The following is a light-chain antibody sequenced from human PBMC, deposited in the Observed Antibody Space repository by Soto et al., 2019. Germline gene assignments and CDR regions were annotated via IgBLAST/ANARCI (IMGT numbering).Light chain of an antibody. J-gene: IGKJ3*01. CDR1: QGISSS. Sequence: DIQMTQSPSSLPASVGDRVTITCRASQGISSSLAWYQHKPGKVPELLIYAASTLHSGVPSRFSGSGSGKDFTLTISSLQPEDVATYYCQEYYSPPFTFGPGTKVNFK. CDR3: QEYYSPPFT. CDR2: AAS. V-gene: IGKV1-27*01.